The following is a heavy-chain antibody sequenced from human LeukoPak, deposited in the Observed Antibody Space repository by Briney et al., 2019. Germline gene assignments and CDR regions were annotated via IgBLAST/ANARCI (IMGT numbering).Heavy chain of an antibody. V-gene: IGHV4-59*01. CDR2: IYYSGST. CDR3: ATSHIPARGYYYGMDV. D-gene: IGHD2-21*01. J-gene: IGHJ6*02. Sequence: TSETLSLTCTVSGGSISSYYWSWIRQPPGKGLEWIGYIYYSGSTNYNPSLKSRVTISVDTSKNQFSLKLSSVTAADTAVYYCATSHIPARGYYYGMDVWGQGTTVTVSS. CDR1: GGSISSYY.